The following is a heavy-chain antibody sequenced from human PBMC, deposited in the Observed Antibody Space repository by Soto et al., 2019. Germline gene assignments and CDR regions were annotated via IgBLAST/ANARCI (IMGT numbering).Heavy chain of an antibody. CDR1: GYSFTSYW. V-gene: IGHV5-10-1*01. CDR2: IDPSDSYT. D-gene: IGHD5-18*01. Sequence: EVQLVQSGAEVKKPGESLRISCKGSGYSFTSYWISWVRQMPGKGLEWMGRIDPSDSYTSYSSSFQGHVTISADKSISTAYLQWSSLEASDTAMYYCARHLRVDTAMVTAYFDYWGQGTLVTVSS. CDR3: ARHLRVDTAMVTAYFDY. J-gene: IGHJ4*02.